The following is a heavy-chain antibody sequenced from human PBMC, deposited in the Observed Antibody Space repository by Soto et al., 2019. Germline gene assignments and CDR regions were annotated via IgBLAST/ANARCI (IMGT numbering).Heavy chain of an antibody. Sequence: SETLSLTCTVSGGSISSYYWSWIRQPPGKGLEWIGYIYYSGSTNYNPSLKSRVTISVDTSNNQFSLKLSSVTAADTAVYYCASLKGDFWSGEGDYYYYYMDVWGKGTTVTVSS. D-gene: IGHD3-3*01. CDR3: ASLKGDFWSGEGDYYYYYMDV. CDR1: GGSISSYY. CDR2: IYYSGST. J-gene: IGHJ6*03. V-gene: IGHV4-59*08.